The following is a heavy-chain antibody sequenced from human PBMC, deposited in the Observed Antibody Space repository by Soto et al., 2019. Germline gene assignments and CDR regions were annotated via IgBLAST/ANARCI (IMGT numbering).Heavy chain of an antibody. CDR1: GGSISSYY. Sequence: SETLSLTCTVSGGSISSYYWSWIRQPPGKGLEWIGYIYYSGSTNYNPSLKSRVTISVDTSKNQFSLKLSSVTAADTAVYYCARVTMITFGGVIADAFDIWGQGTMVTVSS. CDR3: ARVTMITFGGVIADAFDI. D-gene: IGHD3-16*02. V-gene: IGHV4-59*01. CDR2: IYYSGST. J-gene: IGHJ3*02.